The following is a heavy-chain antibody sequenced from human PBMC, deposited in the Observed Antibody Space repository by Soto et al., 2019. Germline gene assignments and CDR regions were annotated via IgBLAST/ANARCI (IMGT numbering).Heavy chain of an antibody. CDR1: GGSISSYY. Sequence: SETLSLTCTVSGGSISSYYWSWIRQPPGKGLEWIGYIYYSGSTNYNPSLKSRVTISVDTSKNQFSLKLSSVTAADTAVYYCARGGLDFWSGYYFDYWGQGTLVTVSS. V-gene: IGHV4-59*01. CDR3: ARGGLDFWSGYYFDY. CDR2: IYYSGST. J-gene: IGHJ4*02. D-gene: IGHD3-3*01.